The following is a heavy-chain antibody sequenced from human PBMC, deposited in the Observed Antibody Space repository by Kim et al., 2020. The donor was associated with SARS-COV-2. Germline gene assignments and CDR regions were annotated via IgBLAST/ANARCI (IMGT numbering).Heavy chain of an antibody. J-gene: IGHJ2*01. CDR2: IYYSGST. CDR3: ARVVARIAVERPYWYFDL. Sequence: SETLSLTCTVSGGSISSYYWSWIRQPPGKGLEWIGYIYYSGSTNYNPSLKSRVTISVDTSKNQFSLKLSSVTAADTAVYYCARVVARIAVERPYWYFDLWGRGTLVTVSS. CDR1: GGSISSYY. D-gene: IGHD6-19*01. V-gene: IGHV4-59*13.